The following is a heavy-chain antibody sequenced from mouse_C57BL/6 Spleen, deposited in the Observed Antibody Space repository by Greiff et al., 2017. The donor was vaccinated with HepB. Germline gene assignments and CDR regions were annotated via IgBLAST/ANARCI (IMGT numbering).Heavy chain of an antibody. CDR3: ARSSKTGRAY. D-gene: IGHD4-1*01. CDR1: GYAFSSYW. Sequence: QVQLKESGAELVKPGASVKISCKASGYAFSSYWMNWVKQRPGQGLEWIGQIYPGDGDTNYNGKFKGKATLTADKSSSTAYMQLSSLTSEDSAVYFCARSSKTGRAYWGQGTLVTVSA. CDR2: IYPGDGDT. J-gene: IGHJ3*01. V-gene: IGHV1-80*01.